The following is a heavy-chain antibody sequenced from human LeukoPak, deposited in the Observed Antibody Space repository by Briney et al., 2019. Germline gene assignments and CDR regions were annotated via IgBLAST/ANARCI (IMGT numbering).Heavy chain of an antibody. CDR1: GFTFSSYG. CDR3: AKDRCSNGIGCYYYYMDV. V-gene: IGHV3-30*02. J-gene: IGHJ6*03. Sequence: PGGSLRLSCAASGFTFSSYGMHWVRQAPGKELEWVAYIQYDGSNEQYAHSVRGRFSISRDSSKNTLYLQMNSLRAEDTAVYYCAKDRCSNGIGCYYYYMDVWGKGTTVTISS. CDR2: IQYDGSNE. D-gene: IGHD2-8*01.